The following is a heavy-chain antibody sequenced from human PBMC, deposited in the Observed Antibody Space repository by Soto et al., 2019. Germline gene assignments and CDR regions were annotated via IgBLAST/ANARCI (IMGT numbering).Heavy chain of an antibody. CDR1: GFTFSSYW. CDR2: INSDGSST. CDR3: ARGELRFLELGGQYYFDY. Sequence: EVQLVESGGGLFQPGGSLRLSCAASGFTFSSYWMHWVRQAPGKGLVWVSRINSDGSSTSYADSVKGRFTISRDNAKNTLYLQMNRLRAEDTAVYYCARGELRFLELGGQYYFDYWGQGTLVTVSS. D-gene: IGHD3-3*01. V-gene: IGHV3-74*01. J-gene: IGHJ4*02.